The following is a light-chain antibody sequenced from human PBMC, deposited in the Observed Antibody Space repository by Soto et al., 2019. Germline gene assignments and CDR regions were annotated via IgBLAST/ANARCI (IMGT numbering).Light chain of an antibody. CDR2: GAS. J-gene: IGKJ3*01. V-gene: IGKV3-15*01. CDR3: QQYNNWPPLFT. CDR1: QSVSSN. Sequence: ELVMTQSPATLSVSPGERATLSCRARQSVSSNLAWYQQKPGQAPRLLIYGASTRATGIPARFSGSGSGTEFTLTISSLQSEDFAVYYCQQYNNWPPLFTFGPGTKVDSK.